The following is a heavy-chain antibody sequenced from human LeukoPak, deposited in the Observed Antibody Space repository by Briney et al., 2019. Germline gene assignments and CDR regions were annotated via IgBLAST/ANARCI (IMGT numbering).Heavy chain of an antibody. J-gene: IGHJ3*02. CDR1: GYTFTSYG. V-gene: IGHV1-18*01. D-gene: IGHD6-13*01. Sequence: ASVKVSCKASGYTFTSYGISRVRQAPGQGLEWMGWISAYNGNTNYAQKLQGRVTMTTDTSTSTAYMELRSLRSDDTAVYYCARDLASSSWSDAFDIWGQGTMVTVSS. CDR2: ISAYNGNT. CDR3: ARDLASSSWSDAFDI.